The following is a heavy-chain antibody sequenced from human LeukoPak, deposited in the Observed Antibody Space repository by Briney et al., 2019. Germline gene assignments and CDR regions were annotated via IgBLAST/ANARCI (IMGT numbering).Heavy chain of an antibody. V-gene: IGHV1-69*04. Sequence: ASVKVSCKASGGTFSSYAISWVRQAPGQGLEWMGRIIPILGIANYAQKFQGRVTITADKSTSTAYMELSSLRSEDTAVYYCARNAAYYYDSSGYHAFDIWGQGTMVTVSS. CDR2: IIPILGIA. D-gene: IGHD3-22*01. J-gene: IGHJ3*02. CDR1: GGTFSSYA. CDR3: ARNAAYYYDSSGYHAFDI.